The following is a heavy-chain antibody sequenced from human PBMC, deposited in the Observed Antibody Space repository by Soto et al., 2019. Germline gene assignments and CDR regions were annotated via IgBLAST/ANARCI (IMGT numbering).Heavy chain of an antibody. V-gene: IGHV3-7*01. CDR1: GFSFISYW. J-gene: IGHJ4*02. Sequence: ESGGGLVQPGWSLRLSCVGSGFSFISYWRNWVRQAPGKGLEWVANIKQDGSERHYVDSVKGRFTISRDNAKNSLYLQMNSLRAEETAVYYCAKYTSAEDYWGQGTLVTVSS. D-gene: IGHD3-10*01. CDR2: IKQDGSER. CDR3: AKYTSAEDY.